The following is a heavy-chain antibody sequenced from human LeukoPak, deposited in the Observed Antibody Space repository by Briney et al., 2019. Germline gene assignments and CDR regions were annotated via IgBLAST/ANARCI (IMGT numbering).Heavy chain of an antibody. V-gene: IGHV1-69*04. J-gene: IGHJ4*02. Sequence: GASVKVSCKASGGTFSSYAISWVRQAPGQGLEWMGRIIPILGIANYAQKFQGRVTITADKSTSTAYMELSSLRSEDTAVYYCARVLGVWEPLGPGGYWGQGTLVTVSS. D-gene: IGHD1-26*01. CDR3: ARVLGVWEPLGPGGY. CDR1: GGTFSSYA. CDR2: IIPILGIA.